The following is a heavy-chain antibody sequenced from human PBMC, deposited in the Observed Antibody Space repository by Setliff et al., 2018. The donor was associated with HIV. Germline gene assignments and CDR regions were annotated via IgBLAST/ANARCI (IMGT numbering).Heavy chain of an antibody. D-gene: IGHD3-16*02. CDR3: ARGYPVSYYYYMDV. J-gene: IGHJ6*03. Sequence: SETLSLTCTVSGGSISSGGYYWSWIRQQPGKGLEWIGYIYYSGSTYYNPPLKSRVTISVDTSKNQFSLKLSSVTAADTAVYYCARGYPVSYYYYMDVWGKGTTVTVSS. CDR2: IYYSGST. CDR1: GGSISSGGYY. V-gene: IGHV4-31*03.